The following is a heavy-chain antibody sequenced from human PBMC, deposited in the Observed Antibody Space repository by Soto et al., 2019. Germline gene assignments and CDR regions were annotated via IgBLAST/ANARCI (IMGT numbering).Heavy chain of an antibody. CDR2: IYYSGST. Sequence: PSETLSPTCTVSGGSISSDYWSWIRQPPGKGLEWIGYIYYSGSTNYNPSLKSRVTISVDTSKNQFSLKLSSVTAADTAVYYCARTLYSYGPRFDYWGQGTLVTVSS. V-gene: IGHV4-59*01. CDR3: ARTLYSYGPRFDY. D-gene: IGHD5-18*01. J-gene: IGHJ4*02. CDR1: GGSISSDY.